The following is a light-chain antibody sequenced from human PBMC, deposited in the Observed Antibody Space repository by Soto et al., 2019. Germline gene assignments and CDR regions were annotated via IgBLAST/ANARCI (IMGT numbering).Light chain of an antibody. J-gene: IGKJ2*01. CDR2: GAS. CDR1: QSVSSN. CDR3: QQYKYRTPST. Sequence: EIVMTQSPATLSVSPGERATLSCRASQSVSSNLAWYQQKPGQAPMLLLYGASTRTTGIPARFRGSGSGTEFTLTLSILQSQYVEVEYCQQYKYRTPSTFGHGTKLEIK. V-gene: IGKV3-15*01.